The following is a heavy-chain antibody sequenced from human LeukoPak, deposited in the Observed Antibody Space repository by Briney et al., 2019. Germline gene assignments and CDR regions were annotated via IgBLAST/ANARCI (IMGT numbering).Heavy chain of an antibody. CDR1: GFIFGNYS. D-gene: IGHD3-3*01. V-gene: IGHV3-7*03. CDR3: VRDFGRY. Sequence: PGGSRRLSCIASGFIFGNYSMSWVRQAPGKGLEWVTNINQDGSAKYYLDSVKGRFTISRDNARNSLYLQINSLRAEDTAVYYCVRDFGRYWGQGTLVTVSS. J-gene: IGHJ1*01. CDR2: INQDGSAK.